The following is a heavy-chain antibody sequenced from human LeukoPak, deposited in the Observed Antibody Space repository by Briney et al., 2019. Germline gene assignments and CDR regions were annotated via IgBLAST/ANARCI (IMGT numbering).Heavy chain of an antibody. CDR1: GFTFSSYR. D-gene: IGHD3-22*01. V-gene: IGHV3-21*01. CDR2: ISSSSSYI. CDR3: ARGGWYYYDSSDYYL. J-gene: IGHJ5*02. Sequence: GGSLRLSCAASGFTFSSYRMNWVRQAPGKGLEWVSSISSSSSYIYYADSVKGRFTISRDNAKNSLYLQMNSLRAEDTAVYYCARGGWYYYDSSDYYLWGQGTLVTVSS.